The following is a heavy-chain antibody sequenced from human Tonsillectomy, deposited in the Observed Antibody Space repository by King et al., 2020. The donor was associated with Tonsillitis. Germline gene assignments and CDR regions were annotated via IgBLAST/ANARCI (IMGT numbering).Heavy chain of an antibody. CDR2: IYICGST. J-gene: IGHJ5*02. CDR1: GGSISSYY. D-gene: IGHD6-19*01. V-gene: IGHV4-4*08. Sequence: QLQESGPGLWKPSETLSLTCTVSGGSISSYYWSCIRQPPGKGLEWIGYIYICGSTNNNPSLKSRVTISVDTSKNQFSLKLSSVTAADTAVYYCASLHSSGWYNWFDPWGQGTLVTVSS. CDR3: ASLHSSGWYNWFDP.